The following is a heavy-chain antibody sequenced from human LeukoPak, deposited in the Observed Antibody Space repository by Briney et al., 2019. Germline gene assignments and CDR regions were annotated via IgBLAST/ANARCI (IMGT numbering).Heavy chain of an antibody. J-gene: IGHJ4*02. V-gene: IGHV3-53*01. CDR1: GFTVSSNY. CDR3: ARVGSSSSPAFDY. Sequence: GGSLRLSCAASGFTVSSNYMSWVRQAPGKGLEWVSVIYSGGSTYYADSVKGRFTISRDNSKNTLYLQMNSLRAEDTAVYYCARVGSSSSPAFDYWGQGTLVTVSS. D-gene: IGHD6-6*01. CDR2: IYSGGST.